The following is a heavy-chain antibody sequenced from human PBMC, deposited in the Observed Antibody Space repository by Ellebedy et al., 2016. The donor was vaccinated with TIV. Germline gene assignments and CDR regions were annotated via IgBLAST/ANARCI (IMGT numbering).Heavy chain of an antibody. D-gene: IGHD6-19*01. CDR2: VYYSGST. CDR1: GGSISSYF. Sequence: SETLSLTCTVSGGSISSYFWSWIRQPPGKGLEWIGYVYYSGSTNYNPSLKSRVTISVDTSKNQFSLKLSSVTAADTAVYYCARLNRSGWFGPDAFDIWGQGTMVTVSS. V-gene: IGHV4-59*01. J-gene: IGHJ3*02. CDR3: ARLNRSGWFGPDAFDI.